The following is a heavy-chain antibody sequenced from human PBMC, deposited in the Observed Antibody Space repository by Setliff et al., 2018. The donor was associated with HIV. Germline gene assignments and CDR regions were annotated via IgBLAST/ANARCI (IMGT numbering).Heavy chain of an antibody. CDR1: GFTFGDYA. CDR2: IRSKAYGGTI. Sequence: GSLRLSCTTSGFTFGDYAMSWVRQAPGKGLEWVGFIRSKAYGGTIEYAASVKGRFTISRDDSKSIAYLQMNSLKTEDTAVYYCTPTDYGGSDYWGQGTLVTVSS. D-gene: IGHD3-10*01. V-gene: IGHV3-49*04. CDR3: TPTDYGGSDY. J-gene: IGHJ4*02.